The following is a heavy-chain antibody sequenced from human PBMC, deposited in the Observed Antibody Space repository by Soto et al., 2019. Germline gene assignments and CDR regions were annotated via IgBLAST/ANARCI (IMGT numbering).Heavy chain of an antibody. CDR2: IYYSGST. CDR3: ARELDDAFDI. V-gene: IGHV4-30-4*01. Sequence: SETLSLTCTVSGGSISSGDYYWSWIRQPPGKGLEWIGYIYYSGSTYYNPSLKSRVTISVDTSKNQFSLKLSSVTAADTVVYYCARELDDAFDIWGQGTMVTVSS. J-gene: IGHJ3*02. CDR1: GGSISSGDYY.